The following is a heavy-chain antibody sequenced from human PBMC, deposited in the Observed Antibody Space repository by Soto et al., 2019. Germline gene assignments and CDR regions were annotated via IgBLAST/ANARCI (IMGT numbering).Heavy chain of an antibody. J-gene: IGHJ5*02. CDR2: ISGSGGST. V-gene: IGHV3-23*01. CDR1: GFTFSSYA. Sequence: PGGSLRLSCAASGFTFSSYAMSGVRQAPGKGLEWVSAISGSGGSTYCADSVKGRFTISRDNSKNTLYLQMNSLRAEDTAVYYCASFAEDIVLNWFDPWGQGTLVTVSS. D-gene: IGHD2-15*01. CDR3: ASFAEDIVLNWFDP.